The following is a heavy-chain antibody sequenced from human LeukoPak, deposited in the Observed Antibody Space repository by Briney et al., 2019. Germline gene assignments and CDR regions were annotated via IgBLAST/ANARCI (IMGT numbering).Heavy chain of an antibody. J-gene: IGHJ5*02. V-gene: IGHV6-1*01. CDR3: ARADGDRDGYNFWFDP. CDR2: TYYRSKWYN. Sequence: SQTLSLTFALSGDSVSRNSAAWNWIRQSPSRGLEWLGRTYYRSKWYNDYAVSVESRITINPDTSKNQFSLQLNSVTPEDTAVYYCARADGDRDGYNFWFDPWGQGTLVTVSS. D-gene: IGHD5-24*01. CDR1: GDSVSRNSAA.